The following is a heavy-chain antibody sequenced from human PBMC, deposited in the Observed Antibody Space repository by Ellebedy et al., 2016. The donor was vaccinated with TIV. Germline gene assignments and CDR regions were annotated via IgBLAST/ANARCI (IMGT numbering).Heavy chain of an antibody. D-gene: IGHD2-15*01. V-gene: IGHV1-69*06. J-gene: IGHJ6*02. CDR2: IIPIFGTA. Sequence: SVKVSCXASGGTFSSYAISWVRQAPGQGLEWMGGIIPIFGTANYAQKFQGRVTITADKSTSTAYMELSSLRSEDTAVYYCARHISRLLPENYYYDMDVWGQGTTVTVSS. CDR3: ARHISRLLPENYYYDMDV. CDR1: GGTFSSYA.